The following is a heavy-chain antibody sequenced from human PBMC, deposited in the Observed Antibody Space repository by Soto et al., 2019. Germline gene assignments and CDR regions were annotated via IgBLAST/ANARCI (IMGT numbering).Heavy chain of an antibody. CDR3: ARDYYYDTGGYYPGGF. D-gene: IGHD3-22*01. Sequence: ASVKVSCKASGYTFSDYFLHWVRQAPGQGLEWMGWLNPNTGGTNYAHKFQGRVTMTRDTSINTAYMELARLRSDDTAVYYCARDYYYDTGGYYPGGFWGQGTLVTVSS. CDR2: LNPNTGGT. V-gene: IGHV1-2*02. CDR1: GYTFSDYF. J-gene: IGHJ4*02.